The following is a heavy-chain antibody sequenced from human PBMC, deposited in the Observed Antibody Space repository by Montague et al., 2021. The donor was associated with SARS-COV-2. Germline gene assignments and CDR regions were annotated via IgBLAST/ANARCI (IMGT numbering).Heavy chain of an antibody. CDR1: GGSISTNY. Sequence: SETLSLTCNVSGGSISTNYWSWIRQPPGKGLEWIGYIYYRGSTNYNPSLKSRITMSVDTSKNQFSLKMSSVTAADTAVYYCARERQYNWFDARGQGKLVTVSS. CDR2: IYYRGST. J-gene: IGHJ5*02. V-gene: IGHV4-59*01. CDR3: ARERQYNWFDA. D-gene: IGHD6-19*01.